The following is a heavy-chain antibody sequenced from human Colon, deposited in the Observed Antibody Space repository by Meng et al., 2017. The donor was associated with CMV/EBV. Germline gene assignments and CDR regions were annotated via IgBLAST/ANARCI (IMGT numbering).Heavy chain of an antibody. V-gene: IGHV3-23*01. J-gene: IGHJ4*02. CDR1: GISFKSYA. Sequence: GESLKISCAFSGISFKSYAMSWVRQAPGQGLEWVAVISSGGDETYYADSVKGRFSVSRDNAKNTLFLQINGLGAEDTAVYYCAKNLFVPPAIMSVFAPNDYWGQGTLVTVSS. CDR3: AKNLFVPPAIMSVFAPNDY. CDR2: ISSGGDET. D-gene: IGHD2-2*02.